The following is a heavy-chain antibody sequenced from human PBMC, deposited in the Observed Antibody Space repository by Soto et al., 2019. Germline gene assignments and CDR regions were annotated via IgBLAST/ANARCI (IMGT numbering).Heavy chain of an antibody. CDR2: ISYDGSNK. Sequence: QSGGSLRLSCAASGFTFSSYGMHWVRQAPGKGLEWVAVISYDGSNKYYADSVKGRFTISRDNSKNTLYLQMNSLRAEDTAVYYCAKDGTYTYYYGSGSYYNDYYYGMDVWGQGTTVTVSS. CDR3: AKDGTYTYYYGSGSYYNDYYYGMDV. J-gene: IGHJ6*02. V-gene: IGHV3-30*18. CDR1: GFTFSSYG. D-gene: IGHD3-10*01.